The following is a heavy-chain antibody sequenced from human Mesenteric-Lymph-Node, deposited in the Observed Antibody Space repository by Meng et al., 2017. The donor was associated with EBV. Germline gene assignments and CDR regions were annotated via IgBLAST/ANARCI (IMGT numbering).Heavy chain of an antibody. CDR2: INHSGST. CDR3: ARYSASSGYYND. Sequence: QVTLRQWGGGLLKPSETLALTCAVYGGSFSGYYWSWIRQPPGKGLELIGEINHSGSTNYTPSLKSRVTISVDTSKNQFSLKLSSVTAADTAVYYCARYSASSGYYNDWGQGTLVTVSS. J-gene: IGHJ4*02. D-gene: IGHD3-22*01. V-gene: IGHV4-34*01. CDR1: GGSFSGYY.